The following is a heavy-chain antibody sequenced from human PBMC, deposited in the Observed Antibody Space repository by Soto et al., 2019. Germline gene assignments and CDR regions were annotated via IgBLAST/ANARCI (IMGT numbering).Heavy chain of an antibody. Sequence: QVQRVQSGAEVKKPGASVKVSCEASGYTFSSYGISWVRQAPGQGLEWMGWVSAHNGNTNYAQRFMARVTMTTDTSTATAYMELRRLRSDDTAVYYCARVGGGGYSPFDFWGQGTLVTVSS. D-gene: IGHD5-18*01. CDR3: ARVGGGGYSPFDF. CDR2: VSAHNGNT. V-gene: IGHV1-18*01. J-gene: IGHJ4*02. CDR1: GYTFSSYG.